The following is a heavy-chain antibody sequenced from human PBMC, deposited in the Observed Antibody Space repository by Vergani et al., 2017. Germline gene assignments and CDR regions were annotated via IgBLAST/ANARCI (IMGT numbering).Heavy chain of an antibody. CDR3: ARSIGYCTSGSCRPYYFDV. CDR1: GYIFKNYY. D-gene: IGHD2-15*01. CDR2: VNFVTGAA. V-gene: IGHV1-46*02. Sequence: QVQLVQSGAAVKKPGASAKVSCTASGYIFKNYYMHWLRLAPGQGFQWMGVVNFVTGAATSPQKLEGRITMTRDTSTATFYMDLSSLKYEDTAIYYCARSIGYCTSGSCRPYYFDVWGQGTLVTVSS. J-gene: IGHJ4*02.